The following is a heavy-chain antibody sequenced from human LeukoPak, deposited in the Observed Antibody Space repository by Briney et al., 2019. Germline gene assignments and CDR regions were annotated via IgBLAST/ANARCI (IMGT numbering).Heavy chain of an antibody. CDR2: FDNSGGS. J-gene: IGHJ4*02. D-gene: IGHD3/OR15-3a*01. CDR3: ARWNYDIWAGHRYFDY. CDR1: GDSIRGFY. V-gene: IGHV4-59*01. Sequence: SETLSLTCNVSGDSIRGFYWAWIRQPPGKGLEWIGYFDNSGGSNYNPALESRVIISVDTSKNQFSLKLRSLTAADTAVYYCARWNYDIWAGHRYFDYWGQGTLVIVSS.